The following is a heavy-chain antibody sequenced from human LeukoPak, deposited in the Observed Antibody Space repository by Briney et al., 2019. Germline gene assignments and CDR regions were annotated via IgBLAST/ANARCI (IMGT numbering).Heavy chain of an antibody. D-gene: IGHD7-27*01. CDR1: GFTFSTYT. Sequence: GGSLRLSCAASGFTFSTYTMYWVRHPPGKRLEWVSIIGSSGGGIHYADSVKGRFTTSRDNSKNALYLQMNSLRVEDTAVYYCAIDPNWGTHSWGQGVLVTVSS. J-gene: IGHJ4*02. CDR2: IGSSGGGI. CDR3: AIDPNWGTHS. V-gene: IGHV3-23*01.